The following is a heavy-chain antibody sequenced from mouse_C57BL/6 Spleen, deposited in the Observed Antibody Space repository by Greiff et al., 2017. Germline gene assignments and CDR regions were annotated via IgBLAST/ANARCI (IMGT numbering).Heavy chain of an antibody. D-gene: IGHD2-1*01. CDR2: INPNNGGT. V-gene: IGHV1-18*01. CDR1: GYTFTDYN. CDR3: ARRGNYGDWFAY. J-gene: IGHJ3*01. Sequence: EVQLQQSGPELVKPGASVKIPCKASGYTFTDYNMDWVKQSHGKSLEWIGDINPNNGGTIYNQKFKGKATLTVDTSSSTAYMELRSLTSEDTAVYYCARRGNYGDWFAYWGQGTLVTVSA.